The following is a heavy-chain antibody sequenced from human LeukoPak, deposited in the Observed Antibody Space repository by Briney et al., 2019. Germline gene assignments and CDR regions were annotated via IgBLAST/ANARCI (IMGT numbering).Heavy chain of an antibody. Sequence: GGSLRLSCAASGFTFSDYYMSWIRQAPGKGLERVSYISSSSYTNYADSVKGRFTISRDNAKNLLYLQMNSLRAEDTAVYYCASFITMVRGVMNWGQGTLVTVSS. CDR1: GFTFSDYY. V-gene: IGHV3-11*06. J-gene: IGHJ4*02. D-gene: IGHD3-10*01. CDR2: ISSSSYT. CDR3: ASFITMVRGVMN.